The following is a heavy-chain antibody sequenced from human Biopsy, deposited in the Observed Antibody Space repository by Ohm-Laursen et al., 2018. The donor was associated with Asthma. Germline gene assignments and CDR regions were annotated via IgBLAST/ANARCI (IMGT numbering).Heavy chain of an antibody. V-gene: IGHV4-61*01. CDR1: GGSVSTGSYY. CDR3: ARGPNYHGSGRAPIGMDV. CDR2: IYYTGSD. Sequence: SETLSLTCTVSGGSVSTGSYYWSWIRQPPGKGLEWLGYIYYTGSDNYNPSLKSRVTISVDTSKNQFSLRLNPETAADTAVYYCARGPNYHGSGRAPIGMDVWGQGTTVTVSS. D-gene: IGHD3-10*01. J-gene: IGHJ6*02.